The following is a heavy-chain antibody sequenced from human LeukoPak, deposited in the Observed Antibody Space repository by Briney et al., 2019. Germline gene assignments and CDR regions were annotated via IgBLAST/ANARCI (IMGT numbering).Heavy chain of an antibody. V-gene: IGHV3-11*01. CDR3: ASLALWFGDSRDAFDI. CDR1: GFTFSDYY. CDR2: ISSSGGTI. Sequence: GGSLRLSCAASGFTFSDYYMSWIRQAPGKGLEWVSYISSSGGTIYYADSVKGRFTISRDNAKNSLYLQMNSLRAEDTAVYYCASLALWFGDSRDAFDIWGQGTMVTVSS. D-gene: IGHD3-10*01. J-gene: IGHJ3*02.